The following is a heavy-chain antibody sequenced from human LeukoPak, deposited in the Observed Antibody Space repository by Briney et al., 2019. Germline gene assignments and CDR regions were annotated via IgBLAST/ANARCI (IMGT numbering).Heavy chain of an antibody. Sequence: PSETLSLTCTVSGGSISSSSYYWGWIRQPPGKGLEWIGEINHSGSTNYNPSLKSRVTISVDTSKNQFSLKLSSVTAADTAVYYCARGRVYYDFWSGSTGYYYYGMDVWGQGTTVTVSS. CDR1: GGSISSSSYY. V-gene: IGHV4-39*07. D-gene: IGHD3-3*01. J-gene: IGHJ6*02. CDR3: ARGRVYYDFWSGSTGYYYYGMDV. CDR2: INHSGST.